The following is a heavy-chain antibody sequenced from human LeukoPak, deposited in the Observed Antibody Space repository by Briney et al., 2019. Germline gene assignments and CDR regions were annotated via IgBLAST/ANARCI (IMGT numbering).Heavy chain of an antibody. J-gene: IGHJ5*02. Sequence: PSETLSLTCTVSGDSMSDYFWTWIRQPPGKGLEWIGSIYHSGSTYYNPSLKGRVTISVDTSKNQFSLKLSSVTAADTAVYYCARDDTVAAMGYNWFDPWGQGTLVTVSS. CDR3: ARDDTVAAMGYNWFDP. V-gene: IGHV4-38-2*02. CDR1: GDSMSDYF. CDR2: IYHSGST. D-gene: IGHD6-19*01.